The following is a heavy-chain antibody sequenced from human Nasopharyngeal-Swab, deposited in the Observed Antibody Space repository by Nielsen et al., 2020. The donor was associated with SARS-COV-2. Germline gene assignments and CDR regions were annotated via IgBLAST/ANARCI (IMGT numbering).Heavy chain of an antibody. Sequence: GESLKISCAASGFTFSSYSMNWVRQAPGKGLEWVSYISSSSSTIYYADSVKGRFTISRDNAKNSLYLQMNSLRDEDAAVYYCARDPPRRITMIVDEVRPWGQGTLVTVSS. J-gene: IGHJ5*02. D-gene: IGHD3-22*01. CDR1: GFTFSSYS. CDR2: ISSSSSTI. V-gene: IGHV3-48*02. CDR3: ARDPPRRITMIVDEVRP.